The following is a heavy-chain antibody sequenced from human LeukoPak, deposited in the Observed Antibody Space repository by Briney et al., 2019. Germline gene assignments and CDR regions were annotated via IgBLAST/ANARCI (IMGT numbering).Heavy chain of an antibody. CDR1: GGSITYSNYY. CDR3: ARDLQDYVWGSYSAFDI. D-gene: IGHD3-16*01. V-gene: IGHV4-39*07. Sequence: PSETLSLTCTVSGGSITYSNYYWGWIRQPPGKGLECIGSFYYSGSTYYDPSLKSRVTISVDTSKNQFSLKLSSVTAADTAVYYCARDLQDYVWGSYSAFDIWGQGTMVTVSS. J-gene: IGHJ3*02. CDR2: FYYSGST.